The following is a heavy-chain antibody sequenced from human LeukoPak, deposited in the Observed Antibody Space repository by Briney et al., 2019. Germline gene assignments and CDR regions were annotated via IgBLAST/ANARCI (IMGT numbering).Heavy chain of an antibody. Sequence: PSETLSLTCTVSGGSISSYYWSWIRQPPGKGLEWIGYIYYSGSTNCNPSLKSRVTISVDTSKNQFSLKLSSVTAADTAVYYCARGGQVWFGEFTPSPLDVWGQGTTVTVSS. J-gene: IGHJ6*02. CDR2: IYYSGST. V-gene: IGHV4-59*01. CDR1: GGSISSYY. D-gene: IGHD3-10*01. CDR3: ARGGQVWFGEFTPSPLDV.